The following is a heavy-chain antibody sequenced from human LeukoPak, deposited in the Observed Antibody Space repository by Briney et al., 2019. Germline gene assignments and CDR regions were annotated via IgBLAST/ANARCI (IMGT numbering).Heavy chain of an antibody. J-gene: IGHJ6*03. Sequence: ASVKVSCKASGYTFTGYYMHWVRQAPGQGLEWMGWINPNSGGTNYAQKFQGRVTMARDTSISTAYMELSRLRSDDTAVYYCATGRGPLISSSWYFSHYYYYMDVWGKGTTVTISS. CDR1: GYTFTGYY. CDR3: ATGRGPLISSSWYFSHYYYYMDV. CDR2: INPNSGGT. V-gene: IGHV1-2*02. D-gene: IGHD6-13*01.